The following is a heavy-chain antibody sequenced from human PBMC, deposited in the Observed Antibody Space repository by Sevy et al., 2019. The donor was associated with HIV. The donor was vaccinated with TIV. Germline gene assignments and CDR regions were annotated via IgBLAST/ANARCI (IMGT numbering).Heavy chain of an antibody. Sequence: SETLSLTCTVSGGSISNYYWSWIRQPPGKGLEWIGNIFYSGSANYKSSLESRVTISVDTSKNQFSLELTSVTAADTAIYYCARDAKRSGYHSYFDYWGQGTLVTVSS. CDR1: GGSISNYY. CDR2: IFYSGSA. V-gene: IGHV4-59*01. J-gene: IGHJ4*02. CDR3: ARDAKRSGYHSYFDY. D-gene: IGHD3-3*01.